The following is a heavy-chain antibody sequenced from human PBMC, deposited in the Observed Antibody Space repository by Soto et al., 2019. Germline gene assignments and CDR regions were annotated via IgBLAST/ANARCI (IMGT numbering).Heavy chain of an antibody. CDR2: IIPILGIA. J-gene: IGHJ4*02. V-gene: IGHV1-69*02. CDR1: GGTFSSYT. CDR3: GRGLGDGVENY. D-gene: IGHD2-21*02. Sequence: QVQLVQSGAEVKKPGSSVKVSCKASGGTFSSYTISWVRQAPGQGLEWMGRIIPILGIANYAQKFQGRVTITADKSTSTAYMELSSLRCEDAAVYYFGRGLGDGVENYWGQGSLVTVSS.